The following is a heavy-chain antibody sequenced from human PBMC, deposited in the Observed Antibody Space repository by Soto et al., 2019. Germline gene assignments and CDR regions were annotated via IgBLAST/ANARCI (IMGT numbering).Heavy chain of an antibody. J-gene: IGHJ5*02. CDR1: GGTFSSYA. CDR2: IIPIFGTA. V-gene: IGHV1-69*13. Sequence: GASVKVSCKASGGTFSSYAISWVRQAPGQGLEWMGGIIPIFGTANYAQKFQGRVTITADESTSTAYMELSSLRSEDTAVYYCARSHPYSSGWYGSWFDPWGQGTLVTAPQ. CDR3: ARSHPYSSGWYGSWFDP. D-gene: IGHD6-19*01.